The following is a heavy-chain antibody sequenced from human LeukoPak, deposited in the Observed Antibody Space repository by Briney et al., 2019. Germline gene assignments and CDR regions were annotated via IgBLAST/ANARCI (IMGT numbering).Heavy chain of an antibody. CDR2: IYYSGST. CDR3: ARGAGYYDILTGYIRGYFFDY. J-gene: IGHJ4*02. Sequence: SETLSLTCTVSGGSISSYYWSWTRQPPGKGLEWIGYIYYSGSTNYNPSLKSRVTISVDTSKNQFSLKLSSVTAADTAVYYCARGAGYYDILTGYIRGYFFDYWGQGILVTVSS. CDR1: GGSISSYY. D-gene: IGHD3-9*01. V-gene: IGHV4-59*01.